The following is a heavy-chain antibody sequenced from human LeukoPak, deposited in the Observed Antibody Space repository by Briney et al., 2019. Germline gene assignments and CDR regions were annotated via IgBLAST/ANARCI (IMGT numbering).Heavy chain of an antibody. CDR1: DFTVSSNS. CDR3: ATASYGGA. J-gene: IGHJ4*02. V-gene: IGHV3-53*01. Sequence: TGGSLRLSCAASDFTVSSNSMSWVRQAPGKGLEWVSVTYSSGSTHYADSVKGRFTISRDTSKNTLYLQMNSLRAEDTAVYYCATASYGGAWGQGTLVRVSS. D-gene: IGHD1-26*01. CDR2: TYSSGST.